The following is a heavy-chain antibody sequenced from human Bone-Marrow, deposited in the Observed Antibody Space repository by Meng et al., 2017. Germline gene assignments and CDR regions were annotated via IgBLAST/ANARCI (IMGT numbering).Heavy chain of an antibody. V-gene: IGHV4-34*01. CDR1: GGSFSGYY. J-gene: IGHJ4*02. Sequence: SETLSLTCAVYGGSFSGYYWSWIRQPPGKGLEWIGEINHSGSTNYNPSLKSRVTMSVDESENKFSLKVRSVTAADTAVYYCARGGDWLFDYWGQGTLVTVSS. CDR3: ARGGDWLFDY. D-gene: IGHD3-9*01. CDR2: INHSGST.